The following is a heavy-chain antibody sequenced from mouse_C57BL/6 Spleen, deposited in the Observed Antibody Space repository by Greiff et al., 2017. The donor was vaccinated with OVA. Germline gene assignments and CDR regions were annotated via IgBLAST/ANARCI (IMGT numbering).Heavy chain of an antibody. CDR3: ARKGLGYAMDY. D-gene: IGHD4-1*01. Sequence: VQLQQPGAELVRPGSSVKLSCKASGYTFTSYWMDWVKQRPGQGLEWIGNIYPSDSETHYNQKFKDKATLTVDKSSSTAYMQLSSLTSEDSAVYYCARKGLGYAMDYWGQGTSVTVSS. CDR2: IYPSDSET. CDR1: GYTFTSYW. V-gene: IGHV1-61*01. J-gene: IGHJ4*01.